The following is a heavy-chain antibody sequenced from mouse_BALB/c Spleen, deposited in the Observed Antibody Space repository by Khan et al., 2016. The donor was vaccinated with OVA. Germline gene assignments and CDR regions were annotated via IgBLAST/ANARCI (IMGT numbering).Heavy chain of an antibody. CDR1: GYSFTGYY. D-gene: IGHD2-14*01. CDR3: ARGYDFFAY. Sequence: EVQLQQSGPDLVKPGASVKISCKASGYSFTGYYMNWVKQTHGKSLECIGRVNPNNGGPSYTQKFKGQAILTVDKSSSTAYMELGSLTSDDSAVYDCARGYDFFAYWGQGTLVTVSA. J-gene: IGHJ3*01. V-gene: IGHV1-26*01. CDR2: VNPNNGGP.